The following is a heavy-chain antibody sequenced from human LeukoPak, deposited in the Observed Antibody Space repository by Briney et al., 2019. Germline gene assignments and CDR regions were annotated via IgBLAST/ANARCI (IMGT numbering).Heavy chain of an antibody. CDR1: GFTFSSYW. Sequence: PGGSLRLSCAASGFTFSSYWMHWVRQAPGKGLVWVSRISSDGSTTTYADSVKGRFTISRDNSKNTLYLEMNSLRAEDTAVYYCAKEVSDYGDYVEAFDVWGQGTLVTVSS. CDR2: ISSDGSTT. D-gene: IGHD4-17*01. V-gene: IGHV3-74*01. J-gene: IGHJ3*01. CDR3: AKEVSDYGDYVEAFDV.